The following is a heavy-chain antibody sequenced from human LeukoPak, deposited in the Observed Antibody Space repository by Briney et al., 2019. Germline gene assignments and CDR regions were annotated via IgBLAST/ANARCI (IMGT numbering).Heavy chain of an antibody. D-gene: IGHD6-19*01. J-gene: IGHJ4*02. CDR3: ARVRVAVEEMWDY. Sequence: GASVKVSCKASGGTFSSYAISWVRQAPGQGLEWMGWISPYSGNTNYAQRLQGRVTMTTDPSTSTVYMELRSLRSDDTAVYYCARVRVAVEEMWDYWGQGSLVTVSS. CDR2: ISPYSGNT. CDR1: GGTFSSYA. V-gene: IGHV1-18*01.